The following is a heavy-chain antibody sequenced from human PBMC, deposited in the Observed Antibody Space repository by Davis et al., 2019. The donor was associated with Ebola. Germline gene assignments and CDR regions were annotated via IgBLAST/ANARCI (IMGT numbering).Heavy chain of an antibody. CDR2: INHSGST. CDR1: GGSFSGYY. D-gene: IGHD3-3*01. V-gene: IGHV4-34*01. CDR3: ARRPYYDFWSGYYVDY. J-gene: IGHJ4*02. Sequence: PSETLSLTCAVYGGSFSGYYWSWIRQPPGKGLEWIGEINHSGSTNYNPSLKSRVTISVDTSKNQFSLKLSSVTAADTAVYYCARRPYYDFWSGYYVDYWGQGTLVTVSS.